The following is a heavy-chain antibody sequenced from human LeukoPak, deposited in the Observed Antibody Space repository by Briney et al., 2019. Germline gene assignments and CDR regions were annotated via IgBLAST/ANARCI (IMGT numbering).Heavy chain of an antibody. V-gene: IGHV4-38-2*01. CDR3: ARRGLD. CDR2: IYHSGST. Sequence: SETLALTCAVSGYSISSGYYWGWIRQPPGKGLEWIGSIYHSGSTYYNPSLKSRVTISVDTSKNQFSLKLSSVTAADTAVYYCARRGLDWGQGTLVTVSS. CDR1: GYSISSGYY. J-gene: IGHJ4*02. D-gene: IGHD3-10*01.